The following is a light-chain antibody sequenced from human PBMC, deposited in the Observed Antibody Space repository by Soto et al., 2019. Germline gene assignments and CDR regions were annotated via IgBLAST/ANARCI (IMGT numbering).Light chain of an antibody. Sequence: EVEVAQSPPTLSFSPGERVTLSCRASQGIRSNYLAWYQQKPGQAPRLLIYDASNRATGIPARFSGSGSATDFTLTISSLEPEDFAVYYCQQRSELPLTFGPGSRVDI. CDR2: DAS. J-gene: IGKJ3*01. CDR1: QGIRSN. V-gene: IGKV3-11*01. CDR3: QQRSELPLT.